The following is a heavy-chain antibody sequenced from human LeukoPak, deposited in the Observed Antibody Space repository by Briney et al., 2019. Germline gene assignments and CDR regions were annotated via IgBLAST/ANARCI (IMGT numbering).Heavy chain of an antibody. CDR3: ARASSSAAIDY. CDR1: GGSISSITYF. CDR2: IYYSGNT. V-gene: IGHV4-39*01. J-gene: IGHJ4*02. D-gene: IGHD6-25*01. Sequence: SDPLSLICTVSGGSISSITYFWGWLRPPTGEGLEWLGSIYYSGNTFYNPSLEIRDTISAHTSKNQFFLKLSSATAADSVVYYCARASSSAAIDYWGQGTLVTVSS.